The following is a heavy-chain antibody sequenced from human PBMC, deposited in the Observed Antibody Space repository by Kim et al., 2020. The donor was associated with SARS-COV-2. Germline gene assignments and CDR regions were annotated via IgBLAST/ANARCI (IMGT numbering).Heavy chain of an antibody. V-gene: IGHV4-39*07. J-gene: IGHJ6*02. CDR1: GGSISSSSYY. D-gene: IGHD3-10*01. Sequence: SETLSLTCTVSGGSISSSSYYWGWIRQPPGKGLEWIGSIYYSGSTYYNPSLKSRVTISVDTSKNQFSLKLSSVTAADTAVYYCARDGANGRFGELLSRLYYYYGMDVWGQGTTVTVSS. CDR3: ARDGANGRFGELLSRLYYYYGMDV. CDR2: IYYSGST.